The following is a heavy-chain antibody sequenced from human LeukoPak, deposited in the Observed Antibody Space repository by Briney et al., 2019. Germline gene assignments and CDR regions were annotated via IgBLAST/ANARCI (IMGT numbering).Heavy chain of an antibody. CDR2: MNPNSGNT. D-gene: IGHD2-21*02. CDR1: GYTFTSYD. CDR3: ARGAYCGGDCYLSPENYYYYGMDV. Sequence: ASVKVSCKASGYTFTSYDINWVRQATGQGLEWMGWMNPNSGNTGYAQKFQSRVTMTRNTSISTAYMELSSLRSEDTAVYYCARGAYCGGDCYLSPENYYYYGMDVWGQGTTVTVSS. J-gene: IGHJ6*02. V-gene: IGHV1-8*01.